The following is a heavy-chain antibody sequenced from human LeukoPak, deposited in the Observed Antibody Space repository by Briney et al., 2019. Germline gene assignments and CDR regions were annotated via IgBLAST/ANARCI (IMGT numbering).Heavy chain of an antibody. CDR2: ISSSSSTI. CDR3: ARARLSFTRGIGANYFDY. Sequence: GGSLSLSCAASGFTFSSYSMNWVRPAPGKGLEWVSYISSSSSTIYYSDSVKGRFTISRDNAKNFLYLQVNSLRADDTAVYYCARARLSFTRGIGANYFDYWGQGTPVTVSS. V-gene: IGHV3-48*04. D-gene: IGHD2-15*01. CDR1: GFTFSSYS. J-gene: IGHJ4*02.